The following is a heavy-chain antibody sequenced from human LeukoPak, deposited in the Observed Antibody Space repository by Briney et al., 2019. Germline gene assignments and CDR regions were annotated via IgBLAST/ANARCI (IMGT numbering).Heavy chain of an antibody. J-gene: IGHJ6*02. CDR1: GGSISSYY. Sequence: SETLSLTCSVSGGSISSYYWSWIRQPPGKGLEWTGYIYYSGTTNYNPSLKSRVTISADTSKNQLSLKLTSVTAADTAVYYCARDSVYYYDSSGTPLGYYGMDVWGQGTTVTVSS. D-gene: IGHD3-22*01. CDR2: IYYSGTT. V-gene: IGHV4-59*01. CDR3: ARDSVYYYDSSGTPLGYYGMDV.